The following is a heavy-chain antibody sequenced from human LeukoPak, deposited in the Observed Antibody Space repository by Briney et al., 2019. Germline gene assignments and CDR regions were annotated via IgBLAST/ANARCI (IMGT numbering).Heavy chain of an antibody. CDR3: AKDFTFLERHQFDY. Sequence: PGGSLRLSCAASGFTFGDYGMHWVRQRPGKGPEWVSGISWSSGTIVYADSVKGRFTISRDNAKNALYLQMNNLRPDDTALYYCAKDFTFLERHQFDYWGQGTLVTVSS. CDR1: GFTFGDYG. V-gene: IGHV3-9*01. CDR2: ISWSSGTI. D-gene: IGHD3-3*01. J-gene: IGHJ4*02.